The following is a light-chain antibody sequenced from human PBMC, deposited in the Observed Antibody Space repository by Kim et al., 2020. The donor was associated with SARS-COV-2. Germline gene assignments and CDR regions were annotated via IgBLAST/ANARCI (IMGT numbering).Light chain of an antibody. CDR2: DVS. J-gene: IGLJ3*02. CDR1: SSDVRGYTY. CDR3: SSYTSSNTFV. Sequence: HSTTTSCTGTSSDVRGYTYVSGYQQHPGKAPKLMIYDVSKRPSGVSNRFSGSKSGNTASLTISGLQAEDEADYYCSSYTSSNTFVFGGGTQLTVL. V-gene: IGLV2-14*04.